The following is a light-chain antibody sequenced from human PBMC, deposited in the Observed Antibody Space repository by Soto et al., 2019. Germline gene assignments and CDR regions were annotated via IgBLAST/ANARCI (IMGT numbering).Light chain of an antibody. CDR1: SSDVGNSNY. CDR2: DVS. CDR3: NSYTTTATLIL. V-gene: IGLV2-14*01. J-gene: IGLJ2*01. Sequence: QSALTQPASVSGSPGQSITISCTGTSSDVGNSNYVSWYQQYPGKAPKLILYDVSNRPSGVSNRFSGSKSGNTASLTISGLQAEDEADYYCNSYTTTATLILFGGGTKLTVL.